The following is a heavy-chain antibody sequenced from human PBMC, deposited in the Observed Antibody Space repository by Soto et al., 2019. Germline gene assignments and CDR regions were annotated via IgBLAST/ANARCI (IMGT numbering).Heavy chain of an antibody. D-gene: IGHD3-9*01. CDR2: ISGSAGST. V-gene: IGHV3-23*01. CDR3: AKDRPYDILSGYYHYYYYGMDV. Sequence: GGSLRLSCAASGFTFSSYAMSWVRQAPGKGLEWVSPISGSAGSTYYANSVKVRFTIAREDAKNTRYLQMNSLRPDATAVYYCAKDRPYDILSGYYHYYYYGMDVWGQGTTVTVSS. CDR1: GFTFSSYA. J-gene: IGHJ6*02.